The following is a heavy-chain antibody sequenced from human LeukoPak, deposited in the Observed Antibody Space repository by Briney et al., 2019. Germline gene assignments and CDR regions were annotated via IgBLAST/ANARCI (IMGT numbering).Heavy chain of an antibody. CDR3: ARAPHDYDFWPYVFDY. CDR1: GGSISSGDYY. D-gene: IGHD3-3*01. J-gene: IGHJ4*02. Sequence: SETLSLTCTVSGGSISSGDYYWSWIRQPPGTGLEWIGYIYYSGSTYYNPSLKSRVTISVDTSKNQFSLKLSSVTAADTAVYYCARAPHDYDFWPYVFDYWGQGTLVTVSS. V-gene: IGHV4-30-4*01. CDR2: IYYSGST.